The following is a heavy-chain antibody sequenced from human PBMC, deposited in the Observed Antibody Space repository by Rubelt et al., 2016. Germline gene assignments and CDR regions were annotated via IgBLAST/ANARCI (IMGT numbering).Heavy chain of an antibody. J-gene: IGHJ6*02. CDR1: GGSFSGYY. CDR2: STHSGST. CDR3: ARGRRGSSSWLGRDYYGMDV. D-gene: IGHD6-13*01. Sequence: QVQLQQWGAGLLKPSETLSLTCAVYGGSFSGYYWSWIRQPPGKGLEWIGESTHSGSTSYNPSLKSRVTISVDTSKNQFSLKLSSVTAADTAVYYCARGRRGSSSWLGRDYYGMDVWGQGTTVTVSS. V-gene: IGHV4-34*01.